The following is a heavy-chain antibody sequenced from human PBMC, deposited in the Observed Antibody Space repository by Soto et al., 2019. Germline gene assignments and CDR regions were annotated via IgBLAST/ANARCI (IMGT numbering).Heavy chain of an antibody. CDR3: ARGFQSSFGY. Sequence: GGSLRLSCAASGFSVSDSYVNWVRQAPGKGLEWVTAIYRSGTTFYADSVKGRFTISRDSSTNTVFLQINGLRAEDTAVYYCARGFQSSFGYWGQGTLVTVSS. J-gene: IGHJ4*02. CDR1: GFSVSDSY. CDR2: IYRSGTT. V-gene: IGHV3-53*01.